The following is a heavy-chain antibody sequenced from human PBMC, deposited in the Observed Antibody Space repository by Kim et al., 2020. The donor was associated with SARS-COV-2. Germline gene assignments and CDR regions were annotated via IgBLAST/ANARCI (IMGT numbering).Heavy chain of an antibody. Sequence: DSVKGRVTISRENSKNTLYLQMNSLRAEDTAVYYCAKTISSGWRFDAFDIWGQGTMVTFSS. V-gene: IGHV3-30*02. J-gene: IGHJ3*02. CDR3: AKTISSGWRFDAFDI. D-gene: IGHD6-19*01.